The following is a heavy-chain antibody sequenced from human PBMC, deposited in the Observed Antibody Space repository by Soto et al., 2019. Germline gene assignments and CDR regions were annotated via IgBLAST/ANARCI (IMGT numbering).Heavy chain of an antibody. D-gene: IGHD1-26*01. J-gene: IGHJ6*02. CDR2: IYPGDSDT. V-gene: IGHV5-51*01. CDR3: ARGGNVIVGATGVLDYYYGMDV. Sequence: GESLKISCKGSGYSVTSYWMGWVRQMPGKGLEWMGIIYPGDSDTRYSPSFQGQVTISADKSISTAYLQWSSLKASDTAMYYCARGGNVIVGATGVLDYYYGMDVWGQGTTLTVSS. CDR1: GYSVTSYW.